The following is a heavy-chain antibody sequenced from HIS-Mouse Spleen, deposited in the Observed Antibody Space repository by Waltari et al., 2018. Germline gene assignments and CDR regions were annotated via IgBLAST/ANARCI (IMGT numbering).Heavy chain of an antibody. CDR2: IYYSGST. J-gene: IGHJ2*01. Sequence: QLQLQESGPGLVKPSETLSLTCTVSGGSISSSSSYWGWTRQPPGKGLEWTGSIYYSGSTDYNPSLKSRVTISVDTSKNQFSLKLSSVTAADTAVYYCAREIPYSSSWYDWYFDLWGRGTLVTVSS. CDR1: GGSISSSSSY. D-gene: IGHD6-13*01. V-gene: IGHV4-39*07. CDR3: AREIPYSSSWYDWYFDL.